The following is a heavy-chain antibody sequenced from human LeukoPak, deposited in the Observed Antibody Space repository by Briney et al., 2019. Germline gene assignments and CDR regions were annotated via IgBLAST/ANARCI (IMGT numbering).Heavy chain of an antibody. CDR3: AKGSREWELLDAFDI. Sequence: GGSLRLSCAASGFSVGTKYMNWVRQAPGKGLEWVSGISGSGGRTDYADSVKGRFIISRDNAKNTLFLQMNSLRAEDTAVYYCAKGSREWELLDAFDIWGQGTMVTVSS. D-gene: IGHD1-26*01. CDR1: GFSVGTKY. J-gene: IGHJ3*02. CDR2: ISGSGGRT. V-gene: IGHV3-23*01.